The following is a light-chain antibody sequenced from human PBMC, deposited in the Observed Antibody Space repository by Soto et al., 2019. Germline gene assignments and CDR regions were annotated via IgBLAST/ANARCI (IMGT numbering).Light chain of an antibody. V-gene: IGLV2-14*01. CDR1: SSDVGGYDF. Sequence: QSALTQPASMSGSPGQSITISCTGTSSDVGGYDFVSWYQQHPGKAPKLMIYDVSHRPSGVSNRFSGSKSGNTASLTISGLQAEDEADYYCSSFASNRAVLFGGGTQLTVL. J-gene: IGLJ2*01. CDR3: SSFASNRAVL. CDR2: DVS.